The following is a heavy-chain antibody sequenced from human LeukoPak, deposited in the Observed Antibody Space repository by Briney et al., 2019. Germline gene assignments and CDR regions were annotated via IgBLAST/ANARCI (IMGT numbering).Heavy chain of an antibody. Sequence: PSETLSLTCTVSGGSISSSSYYWGWIRQPPGKGLEWIGSIYYSGSTYYNPSLKSRVTISVDTSKNQFSLKLSSVTAADTAVYYCARLGITISLALDYWSQGTLVTVSS. D-gene: IGHD3-9*01. CDR3: ARLGITISLALDY. CDR1: GGSISSSSYY. J-gene: IGHJ4*02. V-gene: IGHV4-39*07. CDR2: IYYSGST.